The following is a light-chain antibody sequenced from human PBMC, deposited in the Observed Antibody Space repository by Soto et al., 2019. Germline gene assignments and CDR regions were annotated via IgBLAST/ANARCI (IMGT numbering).Light chain of an antibody. V-gene: IGKV1-39*01. CDR1: QSISSY. CDR2: AAS. Sequence: DIQMTQSPSSLSASVGDRVTITCRASQSISSYLNWYQQKPGKAPKLLIYAASTLHNGVPSRFSGSGSGTDVTLTISSLQPEDFATYFCEQSFNTPRTFGQGTKAEVK. J-gene: IGKJ1*01. CDR3: EQSFNTPRT.